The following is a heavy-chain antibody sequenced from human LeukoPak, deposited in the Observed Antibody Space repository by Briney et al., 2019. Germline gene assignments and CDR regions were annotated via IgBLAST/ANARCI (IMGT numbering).Heavy chain of an antibody. Sequence: SETLSLTCAVYGVSLRVYYWSWIRQSPEKGLEWIGEVNHEGDSIYSPSLKSRLTVSVDMSKNQFSLNLRSVTAADTAVYFCARGSNYVSDYYFDVWGKGTTVIVSS. D-gene: IGHD4-11*01. CDR1: GVSLRVYY. J-gene: IGHJ6*03. CDR3: ARGSNYVSDYYFDV. CDR2: VNHEGDS. V-gene: IGHV4-34*01.